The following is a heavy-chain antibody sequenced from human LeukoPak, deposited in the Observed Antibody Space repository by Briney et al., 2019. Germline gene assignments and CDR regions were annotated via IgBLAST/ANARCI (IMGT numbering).Heavy chain of an antibody. CDR3: ARDARYFDWLTINWFDP. V-gene: IGHV1-18*04. D-gene: IGHD3-9*01. Sequence: ASVKVSCKASGYTFTSYGISWVRQAPGQGLEWMRWVSAYNGNINYAQKLQGRVTMTTDTSTSTAYMELRSLRSDDTAVYYCARDARYFDWLTINWFDPWGQGTLVTVSS. CDR2: VSAYNGNI. CDR1: GYTFTSYG. J-gene: IGHJ5*02.